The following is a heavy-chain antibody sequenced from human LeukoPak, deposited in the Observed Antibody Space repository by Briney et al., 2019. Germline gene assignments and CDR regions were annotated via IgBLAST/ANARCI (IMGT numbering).Heavy chain of an antibody. V-gene: IGHV3-21*01. J-gene: IGHJ4*02. CDR2: ISSSSSYI. Sequence: GGSLRLSCAASGFTFSSYSMNWVRQAPGKGLEWVSSISSSSSYIYYADSEKGRFTISRDNAKNSLYLQMNSLRAEDTAVYYCARGMIVVVPDYWGQGTLVTVSS. CDR3: ARGMIVVVPDY. D-gene: IGHD3-22*01. CDR1: GFTFSSYS.